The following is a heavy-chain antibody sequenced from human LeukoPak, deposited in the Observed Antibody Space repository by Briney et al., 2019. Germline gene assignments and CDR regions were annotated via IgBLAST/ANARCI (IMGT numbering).Heavy chain of an antibody. CDR3: AKGVGCYGDSSFDY. CDR1: GFTFSSYG. Sequence: GRSLRLSCAASGFTFSSYGMHWVRQAPGKGLEWVAVISYDGSNKYYADSVKGRFTISRDNSKKTLYLQMNSLRAEDTAVYYCAKGVGCYGDSSFDYWGQGTLVTVSS. D-gene: IGHD4-17*01. V-gene: IGHV3-30*18. CDR2: ISYDGSNK. J-gene: IGHJ4*02.